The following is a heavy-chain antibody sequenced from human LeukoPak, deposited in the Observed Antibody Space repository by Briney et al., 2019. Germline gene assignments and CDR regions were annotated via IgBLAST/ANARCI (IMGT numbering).Heavy chain of an antibody. CDR2: ISGSGGST. D-gene: IGHD3-22*01. CDR1: GFTFSSYA. V-gene: IGHV3-23*01. CDR3: AKAVGSSGYFSRDAFDI. J-gene: IGHJ3*02. Sequence: GGSLRLSCAASGFTFSSYAMSWVRQAPGKGLEWVSAISGSGGSTYYADSVKGRFTISRDNSKNTVYLQMNSLRAEDTAIYYCAKAVGSSGYFSRDAFDIWGQGTMVTVSS.